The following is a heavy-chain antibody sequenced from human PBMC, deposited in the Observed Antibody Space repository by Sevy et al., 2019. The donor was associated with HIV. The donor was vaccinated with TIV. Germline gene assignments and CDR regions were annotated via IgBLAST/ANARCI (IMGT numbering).Heavy chain of an antibody. CDR3: TNVRYNSGWYDGY. D-gene: IGHD6-19*01. V-gene: IGHV3-15*01. Sequence: GGSLRLSCAASGFTFSNAWMSWVRQAPGKGLEWVGRIKSKTDGGTTDYAAPVKGRFTISRDDSKNTLYLQMNSLKTEDTAVYYCTNVRYNSGWYDGYWGQGTLVTVSS. CDR2: IKSKTDGGTT. J-gene: IGHJ4*02. CDR1: GFTFSNAW.